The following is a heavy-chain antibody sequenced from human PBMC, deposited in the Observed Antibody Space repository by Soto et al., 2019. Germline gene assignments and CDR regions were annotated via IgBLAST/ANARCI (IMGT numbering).Heavy chain of an antibody. V-gene: IGHV3-15*01. CDR1: GFTFSNAW. D-gene: IGHD3-3*01. J-gene: IGHJ3*02. Sequence: GGSLRLSCAASGFTFSNAWMSWVRQAPGKGLEWVGSIKSKNDGGTTDYAAPVKGRFTISREDSKNTLYLQRNSLKTEDTSVYYCPTVPLEVHDAFDIWGQGTTVTVSS. CDR2: IKSKNDGGTT. CDR3: PTVPLEVHDAFDI.